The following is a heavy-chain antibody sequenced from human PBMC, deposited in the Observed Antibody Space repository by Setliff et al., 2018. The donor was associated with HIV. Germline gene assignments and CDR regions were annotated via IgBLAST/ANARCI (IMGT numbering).Heavy chain of an antibody. D-gene: IGHD2-15*01. CDR1: GFTFSSYS. Sequence: AGGSLRLSCAASGFTFSSYSMNWVRQAPGKGLEWVSYISSSSSTIYYADSVKGRFTISRDNAKNSLYLQMNSLRAEDTAVYYCARDSHHVAPPPEDAFDIWGQGTMVTVSS. J-gene: IGHJ3*02. CDR2: ISSSSSTI. V-gene: IGHV3-48*01. CDR3: ARDSHHVAPPPEDAFDI.